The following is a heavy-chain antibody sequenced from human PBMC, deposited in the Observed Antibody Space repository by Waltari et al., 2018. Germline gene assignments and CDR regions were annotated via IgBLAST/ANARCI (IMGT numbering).Heavy chain of an antibody. V-gene: IGHV1-69*04. CDR2: IIPILGIA. J-gene: IGHJ4*02. D-gene: IGHD3-22*01. CDR3: ASHPNYYDSSGAILGQLDY. Sequence: QVQLVQSGAEVKKPGSSVKVSCKASGGTFSSYAISWLRPAPGQGLEWMGRIIPILGIANYAQKFQGRVTITADESTSTAYMELSSLRSEDTAVYYCASHPNYYDSSGAILGQLDYWGQGTLVTVSS. CDR1: GGTFSSYA.